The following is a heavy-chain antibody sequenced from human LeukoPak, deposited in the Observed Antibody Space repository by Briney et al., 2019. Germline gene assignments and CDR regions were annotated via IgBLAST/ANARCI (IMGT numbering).Heavy chain of an antibody. CDR2: ISSNGGST. CDR1: GFTFSSYA. CDR3: ARVGYTSYYYYGMDV. J-gene: IGHJ6*02. Sequence: GSLRLSCAASGFTFSSYAMHWVRQAPGKGLEYVSAISSNGGSTYYANSVKGRFTISRDNSKNTLYLQMGSLRAEDMAVYYCARVGYTSYYYYGMDVWGQGTTVTVS. D-gene: IGHD6-13*01. V-gene: IGHV3-64*01.